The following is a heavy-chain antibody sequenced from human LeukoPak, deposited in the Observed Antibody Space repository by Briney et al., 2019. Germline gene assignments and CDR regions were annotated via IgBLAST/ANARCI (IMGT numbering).Heavy chain of an antibody. Sequence: PSETLSLTCTVSGGSISSYYWSWIRQPAGKGLEWIGRIYTSGSTNYNPSLKSRVTMSVDTSKNQFSLKLSSVTAADTAVYYCARDHDFWSGYRFDPWGQGTLVTVSS. J-gene: IGHJ5*02. V-gene: IGHV4-4*07. CDR1: GGSISSYY. CDR3: ARDHDFWSGYRFDP. D-gene: IGHD3-3*01. CDR2: IYTSGST.